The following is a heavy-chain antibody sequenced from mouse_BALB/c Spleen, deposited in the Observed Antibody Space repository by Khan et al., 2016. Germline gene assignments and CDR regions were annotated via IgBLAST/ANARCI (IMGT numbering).Heavy chain of an antibody. CDR1: GFTFSRFG. Sequence: EVQLVESGGGLVQPGGSRKLSCAASGFTFSRFGMHWVRQAPEKGLEWVAYISGGSSIIYYADTLKGRFTISRDNPKNTLLLQMTSLWSEDTAIYYCARGDYWGQGTTLTVSS. CDR3: ARGDY. J-gene: IGHJ2*01. CDR2: ISGGSSII. V-gene: IGHV5-17*02.